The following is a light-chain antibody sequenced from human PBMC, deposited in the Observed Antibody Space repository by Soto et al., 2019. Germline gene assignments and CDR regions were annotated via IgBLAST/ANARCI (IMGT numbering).Light chain of an antibody. CDR3: QQYNNWPPLT. CDR2: GAS. J-gene: IGKJ4*01. Sequence: EIVLTQSPGTLSLSPGERATLSCRASQTISTSYLAWYQRKPGQAPRLLVYGASSRATGIPDKFSGSGSGTDFTLTISRLEPEDFAVYYCQQYNNWPPLTFGGGTKVEIK. CDR1: QTISTSY. V-gene: IGKV3-20*01.